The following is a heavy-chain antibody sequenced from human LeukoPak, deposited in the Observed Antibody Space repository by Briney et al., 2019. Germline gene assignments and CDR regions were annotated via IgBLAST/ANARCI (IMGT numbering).Heavy chain of an antibody. V-gene: IGHV4-59*01. J-gene: IGHJ4*02. D-gene: IGHD3-22*01. CDR2: IYHTGSA. CDR3: ARGRGDSKGTSFDF. CDR1: GGSMNNSY. Sequence: KPSVTLSLTCTVSGGSMNNSYWSWIRQSPGKGLEWVGYIYHTGSATYMPSLKSRVTLSLDTSKNQFSLRLNSVTAADTAVYYCARGRGDSKGTSFDFWGQGTLVTISS.